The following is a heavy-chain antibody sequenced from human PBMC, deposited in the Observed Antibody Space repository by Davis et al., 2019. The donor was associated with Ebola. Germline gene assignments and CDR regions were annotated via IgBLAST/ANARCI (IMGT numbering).Heavy chain of an antibody. Sequence: ASVKVSCKASGYTFTSYGISWVRQAPGQGLEWMGWISAYNGNTNYAQKLQGRVTMTTDTSTSTAYMELRSLRSDDTAVYYCARVPSLGYCSSTSCYAGYYYYMDVWGKGTTVTVSS. CDR2: ISAYNGNT. J-gene: IGHJ6*03. CDR3: ARVPSLGYCSSTSCYAGYYYYMDV. D-gene: IGHD2-2*01. CDR1: GYTFTSYG. V-gene: IGHV1-18*04.